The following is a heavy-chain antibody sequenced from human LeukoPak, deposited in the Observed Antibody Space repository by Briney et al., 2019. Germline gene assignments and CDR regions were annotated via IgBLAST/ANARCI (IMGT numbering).Heavy chain of an antibody. CDR2: INHSGST. V-gene: IGHV4-34*01. Sequence: PSGTLSLTCAVYGGSFSGYYWSWIRQPPGKGLEWIGEINHSGSTNYNPSLKSRVTISVDTSKNQFSLKLSSVTAADTAVYYCARGVLIDYWGQGTLVTVSS. CDR1: GGSFSGYY. CDR3: ARGVLIDY. J-gene: IGHJ4*02.